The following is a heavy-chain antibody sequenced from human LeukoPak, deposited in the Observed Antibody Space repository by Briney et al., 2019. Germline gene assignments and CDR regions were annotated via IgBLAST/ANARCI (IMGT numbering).Heavy chain of an antibody. CDR1: GFTFSDYD. CDR2: IGTAGDT. CDR3: VRVAKERVGGVYYFDY. J-gene: IGHJ4*02. Sequence: GGSQRLSCAASGFTFSDYDMHWVRQPTGKGLEWVSAIGTAGDTYYTGSVKGRFTISRENAKNSLYLQMNSLRAGDTAVYYCVRVAKERVGGVYYFDYWGQGTPVTVSS. D-gene: IGHD1-1*01. V-gene: IGHV3-13*01.